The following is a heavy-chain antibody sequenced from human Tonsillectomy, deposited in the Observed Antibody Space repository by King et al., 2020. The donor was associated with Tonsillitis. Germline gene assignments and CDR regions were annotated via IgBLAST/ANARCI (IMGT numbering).Heavy chain of an antibody. Sequence: QLVQSGAEVKKPGSSVKVSCKASGGTFSSYAMKWVRQAPGQGLEWMGGIIPMSGTPNYAQKFQGRVTITADESTRTVYMELSSLRSEDTAVYYCTGGYSCGDIDVWGRGTTVTVSS. CDR3: TGGYSCGDIDV. J-gene: IGHJ6*03. V-gene: IGHV1-69*01. D-gene: IGHD5-18*01. CDR1: GGTFSSYA. CDR2: IIPMSGTP.